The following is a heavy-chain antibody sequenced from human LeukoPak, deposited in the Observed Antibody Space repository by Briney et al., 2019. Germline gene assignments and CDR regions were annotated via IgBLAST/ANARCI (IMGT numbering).Heavy chain of an antibody. D-gene: IGHD3-3*01. V-gene: IGHV4-61*02. Sequence: PSETLSLTCTVSGGSINSGRHYWSWIRQPPGKGLEWIGRIYASGSTNYNPSLKSRLTISEDTSKNQFSLTLISVTAADTAVYYCARQVADSWSGFHSGIHAFDIWGQGTLVTVSS. J-gene: IGHJ4*02. CDR3: ARQVADSWSGFHSGIHAFDI. CDR2: IYASGST. CDR1: GGSINSGRHY.